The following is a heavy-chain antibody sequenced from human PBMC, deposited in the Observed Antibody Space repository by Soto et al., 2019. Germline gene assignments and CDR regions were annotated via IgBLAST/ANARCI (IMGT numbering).Heavy chain of an antibody. Sequence: GESLKISCKGSGYSFTSYWIGWVRQMPGKGLEWMGIIYPGDSDTRYSPSFQGQVTISADKSISTAYLQWSSLKASDTAMYYCARHCSGSYYNDNWFDPWGQGTLVTVSS. CDR1: GYSFTSYW. J-gene: IGHJ5*02. CDR2: IYPGDSDT. D-gene: IGHD3-10*02. CDR3: ARHCSGSYYNDNWFDP. V-gene: IGHV5-51*01.